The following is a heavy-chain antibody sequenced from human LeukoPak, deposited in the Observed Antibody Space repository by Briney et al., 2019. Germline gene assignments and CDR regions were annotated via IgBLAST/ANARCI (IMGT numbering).Heavy chain of an antibody. Sequence: PGGSLRLSCAASGFTFSNAWMSWGRQAPGKGPEWVGRIRKTTDGGTTDYTAPVRGRFTISRDDSKNTLYLEMNSLKTEDTAVYYCGGYSDTYWGQGTLVTVSS. J-gene: IGHJ4*02. CDR2: IRKTTDGGTT. CDR1: GFTFSNAW. V-gene: IGHV3-15*01. D-gene: IGHD4-23*01. CDR3: GGYSDTY.